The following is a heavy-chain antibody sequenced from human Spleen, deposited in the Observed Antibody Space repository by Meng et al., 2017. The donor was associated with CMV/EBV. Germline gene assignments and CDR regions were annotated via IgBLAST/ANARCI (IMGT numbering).Heavy chain of an antibody. CDR2: ISGSGIST. J-gene: IGHJ4*02. CDR1: FTFSNYA. D-gene: IGHD6-19*01. Sequence: FTFSNYAMSWVRQAPGKGLEWVSAISGSGISTNYADSVKGRFTISRDNSKNTLYLQINSLRAEDTAVYFCAKAFQYSSGWYLYYFDHWGQGTLVTVSS. V-gene: IGHV3-23*01. CDR3: AKAFQYSSGWYLYYFDH.